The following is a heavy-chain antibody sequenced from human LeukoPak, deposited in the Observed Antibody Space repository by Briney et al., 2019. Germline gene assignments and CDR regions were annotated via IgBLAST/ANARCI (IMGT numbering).Heavy chain of an antibody. D-gene: IGHD2-2*01. Sequence: PSETLSLTCTVSGGSISSSSYYWGWIRQPPGKGLEWIGSIYYSGSTYYNPSLKSRVTISVDTSKNQFSLKLSSVTAADTAVYYCARHAIVVVPAAMGGWFDPWGQGALVTVSS. J-gene: IGHJ5*02. V-gene: IGHV4-39*01. CDR1: GGSISSSSYY. CDR3: ARHAIVVVPAAMGGWFDP. CDR2: IYYSGST.